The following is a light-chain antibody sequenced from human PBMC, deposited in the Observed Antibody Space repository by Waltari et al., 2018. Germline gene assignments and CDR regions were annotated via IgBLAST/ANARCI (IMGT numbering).Light chain of an antibody. V-gene: IGLV2-8*01. Sequence: QSALTQPPSPSGSPGQSVPIPCTGTSSDVAGYNYVSWYQQHPGKAPKVIIFEVSKRPSGVPDRFTGSKSGNTASLTVSGLQAEDEADYYCCSYAGSNNLVFGGGTKLTVL. CDR3: CSYAGSNNLV. J-gene: IGLJ2*01. CDR2: EVS. CDR1: SSDVAGYNY.